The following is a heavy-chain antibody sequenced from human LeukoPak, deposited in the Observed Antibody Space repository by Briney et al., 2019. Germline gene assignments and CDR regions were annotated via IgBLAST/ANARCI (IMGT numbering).Heavy chain of an antibody. CDR3: ARVEYYYDSSGYFDY. CDR1: GFTFSDYY. D-gene: IGHD3-22*01. Sequence: PGGSLRFSCAASGFTFSDYYMSWIRQAPGKGLEWVSYISSSGSTIYYADSVKGRFTISRDNAKNSLYLQMNSLRAEDTAVYYCARVEYYYDSSGYFDYWGQGTLVTVSS. CDR2: ISSSGSTI. V-gene: IGHV3-11*01. J-gene: IGHJ4*02.